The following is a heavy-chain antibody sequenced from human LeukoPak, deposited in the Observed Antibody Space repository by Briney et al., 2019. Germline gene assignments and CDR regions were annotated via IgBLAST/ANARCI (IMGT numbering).Heavy chain of an antibody. CDR3: ARGDIGAFDL. CDR1: GGSISSYY. V-gene: IGHV4-59*01. D-gene: IGHD3-16*01. Sequence: SETLSLTCSVSGGSISSYYWGWVGQPPGKGLEWVGYIHYKGNTNSNPSLKSRVTISVDTSNPQFSLKLTSVTAADTAMYYCARGDIGAFDLWGQGTMVTVSS. CDR2: IHYKGNT. J-gene: IGHJ3*01.